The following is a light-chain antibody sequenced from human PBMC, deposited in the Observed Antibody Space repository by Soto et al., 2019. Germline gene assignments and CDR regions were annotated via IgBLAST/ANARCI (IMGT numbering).Light chain of an antibody. CDR2: DAS. Sequence: EIVLTQSPATLSLSPGERATLSCRASQSVSSYLALYQQKPGQAPRLLIYDASNSATGIPARFSGSGSGTDFTLTISSLEPEYFAVSYCQQRSNWPTITFGGGTKVEIK. CDR3: QQRSNWPTIT. CDR1: QSVSSY. V-gene: IGKV3-11*01. J-gene: IGKJ4*01.